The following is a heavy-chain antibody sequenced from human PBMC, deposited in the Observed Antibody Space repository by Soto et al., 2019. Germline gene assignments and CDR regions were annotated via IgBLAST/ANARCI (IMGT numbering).Heavy chain of an antibody. CDR3: AKDGSQVTTSFVFDY. Sequence: GGSLRLSCAASGFSFSNYALSWVRQAPGKGLEWVSTFSAGGRTYYADSVKGRFTIARDSSQNTVHLQMNSLRAEDTAVYYCAKDGSQVTTSFVFDYWGQGTLVTVSS. J-gene: IGHJ4*02. CDR1: GFSFSNYA. CDR2: FSAGGRT. D-gene: IGHD4-17*01. V-gene: IGHV3-23*01.